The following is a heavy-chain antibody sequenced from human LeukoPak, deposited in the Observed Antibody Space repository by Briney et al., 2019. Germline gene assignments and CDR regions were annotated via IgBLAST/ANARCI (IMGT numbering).Heavy chain of an antibody. D-gene: IGHD2-15*01. CDR1: GYTFTGYY. CDR3: ARSYCSGGSCYQGDFDI. J-gene: IGHJ3*02. V-gene: IGHV1-2*06. CDR2: INPNSGGT. Sequence: ASVKVSCKASGYTFTGYYMHWVRQAPGQGLEWMGRINPNSGGTNYAQKFQGRVTMTRDTSISTAYMELSRLRSDDTAVYYCARSYCSGGSCYQGDFDIWGQGTMVTVSS.